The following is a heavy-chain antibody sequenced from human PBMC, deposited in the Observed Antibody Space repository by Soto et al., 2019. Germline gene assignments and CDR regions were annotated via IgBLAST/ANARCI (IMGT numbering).Heavy chain of an antibody. CDR1: GFTFSDYY. J-gene: IGHJ3*02. CDR3: ACVVLLWFGEANAFDI. Sequence: GGSLRLSCAASGFTFSDYYMSWIRQAPGKGLEWVSYISSSGSTIYYADSVKGRFTISRDNAKNSLYLQMNSLRAEDTAVYYCACVVLLWFGEANAFDIWGHGTMVTVSS. CDR2: ISSSGSTI. V-gene: IGHV3-11*01. D-gene: IGHD3-10*01.